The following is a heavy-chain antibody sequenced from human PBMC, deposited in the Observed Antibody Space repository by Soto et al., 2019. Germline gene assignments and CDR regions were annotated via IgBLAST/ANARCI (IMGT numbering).Heavy chain of an antibody. CDR1: GFTFTDYW. CDR3: VRGARNEYYVDY. V-gene: IGHV3-74*01. Sequence: EVQLVESGGGLVQPGGSLRLSCAASGFTFTDYWIHWVRQVPGKGLAWVSRINRDGSSQNYEDSVKGRFTVTRDNAKDTVYLQMNSLRVEDTAVYYCVRGARNEYYVDYWGQGILVTVSS. J-gene: IGHJ4*02. CDR2: INRDGSSQ. D-gene: IGHD1-1*01.